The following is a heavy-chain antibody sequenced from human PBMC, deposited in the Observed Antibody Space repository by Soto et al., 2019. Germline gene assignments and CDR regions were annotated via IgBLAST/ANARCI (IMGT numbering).Heavy chain of an antibody. CDR2: INPNSGGT. D-gene: IGHD2-2*02. CDR3: ARSPRYCSSTSCYRYYYYGMDV. V-gene: IGHV1-2*02. J-gene: IGHJ6*02. CDR1: GYTFTGYY. Sequence: ASVKVSCKASGYTFTGYYMHWVRRAPGQGLEWMGWINPNSGGTNYAQKFQGRVTMTRDTSISTAYMELSRLRSDDTAVYYCARSPRYCSSTSCYRYYYYGMDVWGQGTTGTVSS.